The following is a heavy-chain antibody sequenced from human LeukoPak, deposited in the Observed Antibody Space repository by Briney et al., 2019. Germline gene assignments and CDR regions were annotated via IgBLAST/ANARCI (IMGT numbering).Heavy chain of an antibody. Sequence: PGGSLRLSCAASGFTFTSYSMNWVRQAPGKGLEWVSTISGGGGSTYYADSMKGRFTISGDNAKNTLYLQMNSLRAEDTAVYYCARAINYNLIDYWGQGTPVTVSS. CDR1: GFTFTSYS. J-gene: IGHJ4*02. D-gene: IGHD4-11*01. V-gene: IGHV3-23*01. CDR2: ISGGGGST. CDR3: ARAINYNLIDY.